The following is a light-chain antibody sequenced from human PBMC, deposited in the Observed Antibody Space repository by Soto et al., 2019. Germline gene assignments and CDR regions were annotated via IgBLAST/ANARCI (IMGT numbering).Light chain of an antibody. V-gene: IGKV3-15*01. Sequence: EKFMPPPPAPLSVFPGGGATPPCIASHRGSSYLAWYQQKPGQAPRLLIYGVSTRANGVPDRFSGSGSGTVFTLTISSLQSEDFAVYYCQQYNNWPLTFGGGTKVDIK. CDR3: QQYNNWPLT. CDR1: HRGSSY. J-gene: IGKJ4*01. CDR2: GVS.